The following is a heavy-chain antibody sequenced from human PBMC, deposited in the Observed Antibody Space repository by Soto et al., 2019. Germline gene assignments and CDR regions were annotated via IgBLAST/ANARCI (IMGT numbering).Heavy chain of an antibody. CDR1: GYTFTSYY. CDR3: ARVLRFRLLWFGPSAFDI. CDR2: INPSGGST. D-gene: IGHD3-10*01. V-gene: IGHV1-46*01. J-gene: IGHJ3*02. Sequence: AASMKVSCKASGYTFTSYYMHWVRQAPGQGLEWMGIINPSGGSTSYAQKFQGRVTMTRDTSTSTVYMELSSLRSEDTAVYYCARVLRFRLLWFGPSAFDIWGQGTMVTVSS.